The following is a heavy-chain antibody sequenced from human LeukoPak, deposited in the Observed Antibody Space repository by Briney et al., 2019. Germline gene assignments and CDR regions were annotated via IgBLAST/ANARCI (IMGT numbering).Heavy chain of an antibody. V-gene: IGHV3-23*01. D-gene: IGHD7-27*01. CDR1: SGSINDYY. CDR2: ISGSGGST. J-gene: IGHJ4*02. Sequence: PSETLSLTCIVSSGSINDYYWSWVRQAPGKGLEWVSAISGSGGSTYYADSVKGRFTISRDNSKNTLYLQMNSLRAEDTAVYYCAKDSPPWGLWGQGTLVTVSP. CDR3: AKDSPPWGL.